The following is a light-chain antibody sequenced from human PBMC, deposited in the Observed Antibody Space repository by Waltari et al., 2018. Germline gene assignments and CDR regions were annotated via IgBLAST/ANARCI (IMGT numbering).Light chain of an antibody. Sequence: EIVLTQSPATLSLSPGERATLSCRARQSVSTYLAWYQHKPGQAPRPLIYDASNRATGIPARFSGSGSGTDFTLTISSLEPDDFAVYYCQQRTNGPPVTFGQGTRLDLK. CDR3: QQRTNGPPVT. CDR2: DAS. CDR1: QSVSTY. V-gene: IGKV3-11*01. J-gene: IGKJ5*01.